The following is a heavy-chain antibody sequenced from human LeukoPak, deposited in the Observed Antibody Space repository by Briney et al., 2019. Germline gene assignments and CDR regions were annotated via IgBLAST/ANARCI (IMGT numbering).Heavy chain of an antibody. D-gene: IGHD6-13*01. V-gene: IGHV3-33*06. CDR2: IWYDGSNK. CDR3: AKGGKAEAGYYFDY. CDR1: GFTFSSYG. Sequence: PGRSLRLSCAASGFTFSSYGMHWVRQAPGKGLEWVAVIWYDGSNKYYADSVKGRFTISRDNSKNTLYLQMNSLRAEDTAVYYCAKGGKAEAGYYFDYGGRGPLVTVSS. J-gene: IGHJ4*02.